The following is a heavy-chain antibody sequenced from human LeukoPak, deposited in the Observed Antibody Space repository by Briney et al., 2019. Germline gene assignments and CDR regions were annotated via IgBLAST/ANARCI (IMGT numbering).Heavy chain of an antibody. J-gene: IGHJ4*02. CDR3: ARFPAGGVVIRKYYFDY. CDR2: INPNSGGT. Sequence: GASVKVSCKASGSTFTGYYLHWVRQAPGQGLEWMGWINPNSGGTNYAQKFQGRVTMTRDTSISTAYMELSRLRYDDTAVFYCARFPAGGVVIRKYYFDYWGQGTLVTVSS. CDR1: GSTFTGYY. D-gene: IGHD3-3*01. V-gene: IGHV1-2*02.